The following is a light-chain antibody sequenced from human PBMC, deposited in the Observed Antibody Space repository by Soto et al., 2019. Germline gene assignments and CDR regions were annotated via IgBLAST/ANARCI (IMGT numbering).Light chain of an antibody. Sequence: QSVLTQPPSVSGAPGQRVTISCTGSSSNIGAGNDVNWYQQLPGTAPKVLIYGNNNRPSGVPDRFSGSKSGTSASLAITGLKSEHVAEYFCPSYDSSLSGYGVFGGGTKLTVL. J-gene: IGLJ3*02. CDR2: GNN. V-gene: IGLV1-40*01. CDR1: SSNIGAGND. CDR3: PSYDSSLSGYGV.